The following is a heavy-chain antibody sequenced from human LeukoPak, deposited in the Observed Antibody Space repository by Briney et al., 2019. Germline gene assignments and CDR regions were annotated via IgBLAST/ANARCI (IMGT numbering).Heavy chain of an antibody. D-gene: IGHD5-18*01. CDR2: IYTSGST. CDR3: ARGGSRGRSRDGYTV. CDR1: GGSISSYY. J-gene: IGHJ4*02. V-gene: IGHV4-4*07. Sequence: ETLSLTCTVSGGSISSYYWSWIRQPAGKGLEWIGRIYTSGSTNYNPSLKSRVTISVDTSKNQFSLKLSSVTAADTAVYYCARGGSRGRSRDGYTVWGQGTLVTVSS.